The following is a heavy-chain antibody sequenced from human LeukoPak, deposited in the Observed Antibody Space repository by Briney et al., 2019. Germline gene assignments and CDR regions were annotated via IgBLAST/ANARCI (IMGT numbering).Heavy chain of an antibody. D-gene: IGHD6-13*01. Sequence: ASVRVSCKTSGYTFTGYYIHWVRQAPGQGLEWLGWINPNTGVINYAQKFQGRVTTTRDTSISTAYMELSSLRSDDTAVYYCARDVSSVATAAPGHWGVDVWGQGTTVTVSS. CDR2: INPNTGVI. J-gene: IGHJ6*02. CDR1: GYTFTGYY. V-gene: IGHV1-2*02. CDR3: ARDVSSVATAAPGHWGVDV.